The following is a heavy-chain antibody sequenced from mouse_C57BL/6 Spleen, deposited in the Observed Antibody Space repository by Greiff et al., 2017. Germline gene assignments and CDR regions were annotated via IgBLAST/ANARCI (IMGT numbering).Heavy chain of an antibody. V-gene: IGHV1-55*01. CDR2: IYPGSGST. CDR1: GYTFTSYW. CDR3: ARRDYDYDDGGDY. D-gene: IGHD2-4*01. J-gene: IGHJ2*01. Sequence: VQLQQPGAELVKPGASVKMSCKASGYTFTSYWITWVKQRPGQGLEWIGDIYPGSGSTNYNEKFKSKATLTVDTSSSTAYMQLSSLTSEDSAVYYCARRDYDYDDGGDYWGQGTTLTVSS.